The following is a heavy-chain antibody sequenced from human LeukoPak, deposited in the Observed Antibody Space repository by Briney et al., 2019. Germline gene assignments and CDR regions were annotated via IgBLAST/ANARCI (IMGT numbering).Heavy chain of an antibody. CDR2: MNPNSGNT. CDR3: ARGYYSDYYMDV. CDR1: GYTFTSYD. D-gene: IGHD4-11*01. J-gene: IGHJ6*03. Sequence: ASVKVSCKASGYTFTSYDINWVRQATGQGLEWMGWMNPNSGNTGYAQKIQGRVTMTRNTSISTAYMELSSLRSEDTAVYYCARGYYSDYYMDVWGKGTTVTVSS. V-gene: IGHV1-8*01.